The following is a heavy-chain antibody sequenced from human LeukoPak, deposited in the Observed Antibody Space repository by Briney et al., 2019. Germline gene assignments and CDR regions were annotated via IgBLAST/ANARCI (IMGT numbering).Heavy chain of an antibody. D-gene: IGHD3-3*01. V-gene: IGHV3-21*01. J-gene: IGHJ4*02. CDR1: GFTFSSYS. CDR3: ATHLTIFGVVI. Sequence: PGGSLRLSCAASGFTFSSYSMNWVRQAPGKGLEWVSSISSSSSYIYYADSVKGRFTISRDNANNSLYLQMTSLRAEDMAVYYCATHLTIFGVVIWGQGTLVTVSS. CDR2: ISSSSSYI.